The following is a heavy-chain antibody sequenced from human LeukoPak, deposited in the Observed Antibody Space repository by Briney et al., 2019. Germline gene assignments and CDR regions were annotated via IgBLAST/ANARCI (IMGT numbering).Heavy chain of an antibody. V-gene: IGHV1-69*13. CDR2: IIPIFGTA. CDR1: GGTFSSYG. Sequence: ASVKVSCKASGGTFSSYGISWVRQAPGQGLEWMGGIIPIFGTANYAQKFQGRVTITADESTSTAYMELSSLRSEDTAVYYCASSGFHYYYDSSGYPTGFDYWGQGTLVTVSS. D-gene: IGHD3-22*01. CDR3: ASSGFHYYYDSSGYPTGFDY. J-gene: IGHJ4*02.